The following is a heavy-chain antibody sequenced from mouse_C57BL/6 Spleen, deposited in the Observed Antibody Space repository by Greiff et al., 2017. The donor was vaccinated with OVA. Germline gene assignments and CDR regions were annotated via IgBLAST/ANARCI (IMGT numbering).Heavy chain of an antibody. CDR2: ISDGGSYT. D-gene: IGHD2-4*01. CDR3: ARGSDYDDY. Sequence: EVKLVESGGGLVKPGGSLKLSCAASGFTFSSYAMSWVRQTPEKRLEWVATISDGGSYTYYPDNVKGRFTISRDNAKNNLYLQMSHLKSEDTAMYYCARGSDYDDYWGQDTTLTVSS. CDR1: GFTFSSYA. V-gene: IGHV5-4*03. J-gene: IGHJ2*01.